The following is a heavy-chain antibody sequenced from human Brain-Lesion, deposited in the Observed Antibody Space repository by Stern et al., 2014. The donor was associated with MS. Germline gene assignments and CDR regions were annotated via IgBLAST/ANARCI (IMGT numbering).Heavy chain of an antibody. Sequence: EVQLVQSGGGLVQPGGSLTISCTAAGFTFGNYWMTWVRQAPGKGLEWVANRKEAGTEKNYVDSVKGRFTISRGNARNSLYLQMNSLRVEDTALYYCARVYNTIYGIVTQRGSGMDVWGQGTTVIVSS. CDR2: RKEAGTEK. D-gene: IGHD3-3*01. J-gene: IGHJ6*02. CDR3: ARVYNTIYGIVTQRGSGMDV. V-gene: IGHV3-7*01. CDR1: GFTFGNYW.